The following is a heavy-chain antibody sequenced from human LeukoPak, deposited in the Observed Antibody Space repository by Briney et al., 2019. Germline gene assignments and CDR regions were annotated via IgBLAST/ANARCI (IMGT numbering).Heavy chain of an antibody. J-gene: IGHJ6*03. CDR3: ARVAAAGSVLFYYYYYMDV. CDR1: GGSISSGDYY. D-gene: IGHD6-13*01. Sequence: SRTLSHSCTVSGGSISSGDYYWSWIRQPPGKGLEWIGYIYYSGSTYYNPSLKSRVTISVDTSKNQFSLKLSSVTAADTAVYYCARVAAAGSVLFYYYYYMDVWGKGTTVTVSS. CDR2: IYYSGST. V-gene: IGHV4-30-4*08.